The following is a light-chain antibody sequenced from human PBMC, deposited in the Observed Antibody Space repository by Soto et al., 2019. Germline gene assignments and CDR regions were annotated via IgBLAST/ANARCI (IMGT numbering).Light chain of an antibody. CDR3: QSYDSSLSAYV. J-gene: IGLJ1*01. V-gene: IGLV1-40*01. CDR2: DDN. Sequence: QSVLTQPPSVSGAPGQRVAISCTGSSSNIGAGYDLHWYQHLPGTAPKLLIYDDNNRPSGVPDRFSGSRSGTSASLAITGLQAEDEADYYCQSYDSSLSAYVFGTGTKVTV. CDR1: SSNIGAGYD.